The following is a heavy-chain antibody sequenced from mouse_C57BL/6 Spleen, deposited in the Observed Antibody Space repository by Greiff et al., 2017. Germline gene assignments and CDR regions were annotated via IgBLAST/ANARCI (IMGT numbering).Heavy chain of an antibody. Sequence: VQLQQSGAELARPGASVKMSCKASGYTFTSYTMHWVKQRPGQGLEWIGYINPSSGYTKYNQKFKDKATLTADKSSSTAYMQLSSLTSEDSAVYYCARYTTTVVADYWGQGTTLTVSS. CDR1: GYTFTSYT. CDR3: ARYTTTVVADY. V-gene: IGHV1-4*01. D-gene: IGHD1-1*01. J-gene: IGHJ2*01. CDR2: INPSSGYT.